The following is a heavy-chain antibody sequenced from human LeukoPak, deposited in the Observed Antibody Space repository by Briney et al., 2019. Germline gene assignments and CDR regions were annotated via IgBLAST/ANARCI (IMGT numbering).Heavy chain of an antibody. CDR1: GGSIRRSSYY. D-gene: IGHD3-22*01. CDR2: MYYSGST. CDR3: ARHRTIYYDSSGYWV. Sequence: SETLSLTCTVSGGSIRRSSYYWGWIRQPPGKGLEWIGSMYYSGSTYYNPSLKSRVTISLDTSKNQFSLKLSSATAADTAVYYCARHRTIYYDSSGYWVWGQGTLVTVSS. J-gene: IGHJ4*02. V-gene: IGHV4-39*01.